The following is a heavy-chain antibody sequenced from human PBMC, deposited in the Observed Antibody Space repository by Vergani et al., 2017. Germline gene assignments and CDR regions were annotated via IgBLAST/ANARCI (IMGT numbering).Heavy chain of an antibody. CDR2: ISYDGSNK. CDR3: AKDGPPGYSSGWSQFPHY. V-gene: IGHV3-30-3*01. J-gene: IGHJ4*02. D-gene: IGHD6-19*01. CDR1: GFTFSSYA. Sequence: QVQLVESGGGVVQPGRSLRLSCAASGFTFSSYAMHWVRQAPGKGLEWVAVISYDGSNKYYADSVKGRFTISRDNSKNTLYLQMNSLRAEDTAVYYCAKDGPPGYSSGWSQFPHYWGQGTLVTVSS.